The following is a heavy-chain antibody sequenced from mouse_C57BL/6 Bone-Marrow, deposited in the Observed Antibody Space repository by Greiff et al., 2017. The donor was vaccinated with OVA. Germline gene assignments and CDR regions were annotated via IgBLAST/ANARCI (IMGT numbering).Heavy chain of an antibody. CDR3: ARREYAMDY. J-gene: IGHJ4*01. Sequence: VKLMESGPGLVQPSQSLSITCTVSGFSFTSYGVHWVRQSPGKGLEWLGVIWSGGSTYYNAAFISRLSISKDNSKSQVFIKMNSLQADDTAIYYCARREYAMDYWGQGTSVTVSS. CDR1: GFSFTSYG. CDR2: IWSGGST. V-gene: IGHV2-2*01.